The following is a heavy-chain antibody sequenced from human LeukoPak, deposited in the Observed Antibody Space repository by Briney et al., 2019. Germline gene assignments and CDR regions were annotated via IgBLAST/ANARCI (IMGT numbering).Heavy chain of an antibody. CDR3: AHLKKAPSWWSDYYGMDV. J-gene: IGHJ6*02. V-gene: IGHV1-2*02. CDR1: GYTFTGYY. Sequence: ASVKVSCKASGYTFTGYYMHWVRQAPGQGLEWMGWINPNSGGTNYAQKFQGRVTMTRDTSISTAYMELSRLRSDDTAVYYCAHLKKAPSWWSDYYGMDVWGQGTTVTVSS. CDR2: INPNSGGT. D-gene: IGHD6-13*01.